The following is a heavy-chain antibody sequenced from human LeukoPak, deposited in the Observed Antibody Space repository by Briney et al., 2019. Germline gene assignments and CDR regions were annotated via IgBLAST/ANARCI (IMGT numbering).Heavy chain of an antibody. CDR1: GYTFTGYY. D-gene: IGHD3-22*01. Sequence: ASVKVSCKASGYTFTGYYMHWVRQAPGQGLEWMGWINPNSGGTNYAQKFQGRVTMTTDTSTSTAYMELRSLRSDDTAVYYFARDHGIPPYSYMIVVVISNDAFDIWGQGTMVTVSS. CDR2: INPNSGGT. V-gene: IGHV1-2*02. J-gene: IGHJ3*02. CDR3: ARDHGIPPYSYMIVVVISNDAFDI.